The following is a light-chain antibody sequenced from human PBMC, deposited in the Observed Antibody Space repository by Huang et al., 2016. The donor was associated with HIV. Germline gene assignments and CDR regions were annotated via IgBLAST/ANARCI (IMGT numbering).Light chain of an antibody. CDR2: GAS. CDR3: QQYDNWPLT. Sequence: ERVMTQSPATLSVAPGERVTLSCRASHSVSSNLAWYQQKPGQAPMLLIHGASTRATGIPARFSGSGSGTEFTLAISSPQSEDSGVYFCQQYDNWPLTFGQGTRLEIK. J-gene: IGKJ5*01. V-gene: IGKV3-15*01. CDR1: HSVSSN.